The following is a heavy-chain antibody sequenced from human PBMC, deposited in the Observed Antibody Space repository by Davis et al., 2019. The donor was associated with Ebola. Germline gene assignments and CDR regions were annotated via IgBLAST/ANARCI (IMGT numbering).Heavy chain of an antibody. CDR3: ARHPGPDY. CDR2: IYYSGST. Sequence: PSETLSLTCTVSGGSISSSSYYWGWIRQPPGKGLEWIGSIYYSGSTYYNPSLKSRVTVSVDTSKNQFSLGLTSVTAADTAVYFCARHPGPDYWGQGTLVTVSS. CDR1: GGSISSSSYY. J-gene: IGHJ4*02. V-gene: IGHV4-39*01. D-gene: IGHD3-10*01.